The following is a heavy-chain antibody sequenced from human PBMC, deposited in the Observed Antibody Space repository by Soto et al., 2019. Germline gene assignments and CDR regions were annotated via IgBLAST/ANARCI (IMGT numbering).Heavy chain of an antibody. V-gene: IGHV1-18*01. Sequence: ASVKVSCKACGDSFTSYGFSWVRQAPGQGLEWMGWISADNGNINYAQKFQGRVTMTTDTYATTAYMELRSLTFDDTATYYCARDIVFEDSRANLAGYWGQGTLVTLS. D-gene: IGHD3-22*01. J-gene: IGHJ4*02. CDR3: ARDIVFEDSRANLAGY. CDR2: ISADNGNI. CDR1: GDSFTSYG.